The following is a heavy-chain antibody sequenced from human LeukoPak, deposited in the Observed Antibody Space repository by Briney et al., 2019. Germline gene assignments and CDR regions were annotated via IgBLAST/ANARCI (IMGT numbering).Heavy chain of an antibody. V-gene: IGHV3-53*01. Sequence: TGGSLRLSCAASGFTVSSNYMSWVRQAPGKGLEWVSFIYSGGSTYYADSVKGRFTISRDNSKNTLYLQMNSLRAEDTAVYCCAKEGVHRALDIWGQGTMVTVSS. CDR2: IYSGGST. J-gene: IGHJ3*02. CDR1: GFTVSSNY. D-gene: IGHD1-1*01. CDR3: AKEGVHRALDI.